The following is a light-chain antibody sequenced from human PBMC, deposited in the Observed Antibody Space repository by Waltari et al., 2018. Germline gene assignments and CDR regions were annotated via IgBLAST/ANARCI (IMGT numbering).Light chain of an antibody. CDR3: QQYNNWPLT. V-gene: IGKV3-15*01. Sequence: DIMMTQSPATLSVSPGDRATLSCGASPTATNKLAWYQQKPGQAPTPLLYDASTRATGIPARVSGSQSGTEFTLTITSLQSEDFGIYYCQQYNNWPLTFGPGTKVDIK. J-gene: IGKJ3*01. CDR2: DAS. CDR1: PTATNK.